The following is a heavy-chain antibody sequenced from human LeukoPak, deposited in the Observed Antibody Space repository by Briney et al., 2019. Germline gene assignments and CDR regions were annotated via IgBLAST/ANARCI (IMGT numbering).Heavy chain of an antibody. Sequence: GGSQRLSCAASGFTFSNYAMSWVRQAPGKGLEWVSSITGSGVSTYYADSVKGRFTVSRDNSKNTLFLQMNSLRAEDTAVYYCARGGFCSSTACYTGPQDSWGQGTLVTVSS. D-gene: IGHD2-2*02. CDR2: ITGSGVST. CDR3: ARGGFCSSTACYTGPQDS. J-gene: IGHJ4*02. V-gene: IGHV3-23*01. CDR1: GFTFSNYA.